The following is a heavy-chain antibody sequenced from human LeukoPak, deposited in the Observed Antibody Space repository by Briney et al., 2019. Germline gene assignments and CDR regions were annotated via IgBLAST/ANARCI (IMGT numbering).Heavy chain of an antibody. CDR3: ARSSERWLQLLIDY. D-gene: IGHD5-24*01. J-gene: IGHJ4*02. Sequence: SETLSLTCAVSGYSISSGYYWGWIRQPPGKGLEWIGSIYHSGSTHYNPSLKSRVTISVDTSKNQFSLKLSSVTAADTAVYYCARSSERWLQLLIDYWGQGTLVTVSS. CDR2: IYHSGST. V-gene: IGHV4-38-2*01. CDR1: GYSISSGYY.